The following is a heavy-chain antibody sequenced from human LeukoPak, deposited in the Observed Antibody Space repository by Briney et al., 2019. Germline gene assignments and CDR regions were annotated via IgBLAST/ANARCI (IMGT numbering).Heavy chain of an antibody. CDR2: ISAYNGNT. J-gene: IGHJ6*03. CDR1: GYTFTSYG. CDR3: ARAKALSPDHYYRYMDV. D-gene: IGHD3-10*01. V-gene: IGHV1-18*01. Sequence: ASVKVSCKASGYTFTSYGISWVRQAPGQGLEWMGWISAYNGNTNYAQKLQGRVTMTTDTSTSTAYMELRSLRSDDTAVYYCARAKALSPDHYYRYMDVWGKGTTVTVSS.